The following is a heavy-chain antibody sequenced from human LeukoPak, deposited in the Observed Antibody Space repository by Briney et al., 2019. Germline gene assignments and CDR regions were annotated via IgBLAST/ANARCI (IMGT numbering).Heavy chain of an antibody. Sequence: QASETLSLTCAVSAYSISRGYYWGWIRQPPGKGLEWIGSIFHSGTTYYNPSLKSRVTISVDTSKNQFSLKLSSVTAADTAVYYCARQASLLQDAFDIWGQGTMVTVSS. CDR1: AYSISRGYY. CDR2: IFHSGTT. V-gene: IGHV4-38-2*01. CDR3: ARQASLLQDAFDI. D-gene: IGHD2-15*01. J-gene: IGHJ3*02.